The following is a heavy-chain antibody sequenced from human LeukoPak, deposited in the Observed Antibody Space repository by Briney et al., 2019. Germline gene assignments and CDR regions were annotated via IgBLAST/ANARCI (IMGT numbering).Heavy chain of an antibody. D-gene: IGHD3-10*01. V-gene: IGHV3-74*01. CDR1: GFSFSSSW. CDR2: INDDETST. Sequence: GGSLRLSCAASGFSFSSSWMHWVRQVPGKGLEWVSRINDDETSTTYAESVKGRFTISRDNAKNTLFLQMNSLRAEDTAVYYCAKDPRRGSPSSFDYWGQGTLVTVSS. CDR3: AKDPRRGSPSSFDY. J-gene: IGHJ4*02.